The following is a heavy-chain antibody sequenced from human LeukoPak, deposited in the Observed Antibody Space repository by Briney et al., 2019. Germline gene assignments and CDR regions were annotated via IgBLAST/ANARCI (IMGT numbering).Heavy chain of an antibody. D-gene: IGHD6-19*01. V-gene: IGHV4-39*07. CDR2: IYYSGST. CDR3: ARRSSGWYGDSVGYFQH. Sequence: SETLSLTCAVYGGSFSSYYWGWIRQPPGKGLEWIGSIYYSGSTYYNPSLKSRVTISVDTSKNQFSLKLSSVTAADTAVYYCARRSSGWYGDSVGYFQHWGQGTLVTVSS. CDR1: GGSFSSYY. J-gene: IGHJ1*01.